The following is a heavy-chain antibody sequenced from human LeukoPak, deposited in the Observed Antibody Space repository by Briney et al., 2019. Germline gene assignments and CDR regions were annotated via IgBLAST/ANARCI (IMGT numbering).Heavy chain of an antibody. CDR1: GYTFTGYY. CDR2: INPNSGGT. J-gene: IGHJ4*02. V-gene: IGHV1-2*02. CDR3: ARVLYDYVWGSYRYFDY. Sequence: ASVKASCKASGYTFTGYYMHWVRQAPGQGLEWMGWINPNSGGTNYAQKFQGRVTMTRDTSISTAYMELSRLRSDDTAVYYCARVLYDYVWGSYRYFDYWGQGTLVTVSS. D-gene: IGHD3-16*02.